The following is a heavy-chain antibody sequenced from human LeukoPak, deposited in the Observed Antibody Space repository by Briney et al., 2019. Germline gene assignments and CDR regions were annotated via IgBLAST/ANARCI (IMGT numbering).Heavy chain of an antibody. CDR1: GYTFIDYT. D-gene: IGHD3-22*01. CDR2: INGGSGNT. J-gene: IGHJ4*02. CDR3: ANPRYDSSGYYYVD. V-gene: IGHV1-3*01. Sequence: GASVKVSCKASGYTFIDYTMHWLRQAPGQRLDWMGWINGGSGNTKYSPEFQGRVTITRDTSASTGYMELSRLRSEDTAVYYCANPRYDSSGYYYVDWGQGTLVTVSS.